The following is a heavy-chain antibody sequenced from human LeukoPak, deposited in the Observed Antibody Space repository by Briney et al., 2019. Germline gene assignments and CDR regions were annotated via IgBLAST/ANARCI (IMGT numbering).Heavy chain of an antibody. V-gene: IGHV3-7*01. CDR2: IRQDGSEN. CDR1: GFTFSNYW. Sequence: GGTLRLSCAASGFTFSNYWMNWGRQAPRKGLEWVASIRQDGSENYYVDSVKGRFTISRDNAKNSLYLQMNTLTAADTAVYYCATWGGWYLDCWSQGALIT. D-gene: IGHD6-19*01. J-gene: IGHJ4*02. CDR3: ATWGGWYLDC.